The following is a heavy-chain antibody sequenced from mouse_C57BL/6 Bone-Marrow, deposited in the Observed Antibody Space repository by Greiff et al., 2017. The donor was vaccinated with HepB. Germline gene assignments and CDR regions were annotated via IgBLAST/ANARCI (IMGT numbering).Heavy chain of an antibody. J-gene: IGHJ3*01. Sequence: QLKQSGPELVKPGASVKMSCKASGYTFTDYNMHWVKQSHGKSLEWIGYINPNNGGTSYNQKFKGKATLTVNKSSSTAYMELRSLTSEDSAVYYCAPYDYALSFAYWGQGTLVTVSA. CDR1: GYTFTDYN. V-gene: IGHV1-22*01. CDR2: INPNNGGT. D-gene: IGHD2-4*01. CDR3: APYDYALSFAY.